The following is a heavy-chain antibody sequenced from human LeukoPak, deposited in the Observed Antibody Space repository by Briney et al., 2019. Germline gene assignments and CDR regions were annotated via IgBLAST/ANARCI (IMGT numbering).Heavy chain of an antibody. CDR2: INPNSGGT. J-gene: IGHJ3*02. CDR3: AREGNRWLQFYDAFDI. Sequence: ASVKVSCKASGYTFTGYYMHWVRQAPGQGLEWMGWINPNSGGTNYAQKFQGRVTTTRDTSISTAYMELSRLRSDDTAVYYCAREGNRWLQFYDAFDIWGQGTMVTVSS. D-gene: IGHD5-24*01. CDR1: GYTFTGYY. V-gene: IGHV1-2*02.